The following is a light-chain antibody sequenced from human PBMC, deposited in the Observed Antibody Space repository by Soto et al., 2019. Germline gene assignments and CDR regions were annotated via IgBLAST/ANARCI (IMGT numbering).Light chain of an antibody. CDR1: QGIRND. V-gene: IGKV1-6*01. CDR3: LQDHSYPWT. CDR2: GAS. J-gene: IGKJ1*01. Sequence: AIQLTQSPSSLSASVGDRVSITCRASQGIRNDLGWYQHKPGKAPKLLIHGASSLQSGGPSRFSGSASGTEFTLTIISLQPEDLSSYYCLQDHSYPWTFGQGTKVEI.